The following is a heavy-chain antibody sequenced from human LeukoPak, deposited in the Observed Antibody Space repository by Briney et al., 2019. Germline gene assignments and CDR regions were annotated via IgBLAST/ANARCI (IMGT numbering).Heavy chain of an antibody. V-gene: IGHV1-2*02. CDR3: ARDPTTGTKVFDY. CDR1: GYTFTGNY. J-gene: IGHJ4*02. CDR2: INPNSGGT. Sequence: ASVKVSCKASGYTFTGNYMHSVRQAPGQGLEWMGWINPNSGGTNYAQKFQGRVTMTRDTSISTAYMELSRLRSDDTAVYYCARDPTTGTKVFDYWGQGTLVTVSS. D-gene: IGHD1-1*01.